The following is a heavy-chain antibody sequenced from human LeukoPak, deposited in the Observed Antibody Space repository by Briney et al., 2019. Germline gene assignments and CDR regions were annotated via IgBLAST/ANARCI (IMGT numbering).Heavy chain of an antibody. CDR1: GFTFSSYG. CDR2: IWYDGRKK. V-gene: IGHV3-33*01. D-gene: IGHD4-23*01. J-gene: IGHJ3*02. Sequence: GGSLRLSCAASGFTFSSYGMHWVRQAPGKGLEWVAVIWYDGRKKYYADSVKGRFTISRDNSKNTLYLQMNSLRAVDTALYYCARGYGDNSGALDIWGQGTMVTVSS. CDR3: ARGYGDNSGALDI.